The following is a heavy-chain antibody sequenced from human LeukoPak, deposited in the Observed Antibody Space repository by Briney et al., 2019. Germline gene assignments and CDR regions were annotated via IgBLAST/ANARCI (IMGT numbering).Heavy chain of an antibody. V-gene: IGHV3-23*01. D-gene: IGHD3-22*01. CDR1: GFTFSSYA. CDR3: AKDRAFGGTMIVVVPDY. J-gene: IGHJ4*02. Sequence: GGSLRLSCAASGFTFSSYAMSWVRQAPGKGLEWVSAISGSGGSTYYADSVKGRFTISRDNSKNTLYLQMNSLRAEDTAVYYCAKDRAFGGTMIVVVPDYWGQGTLVTVSS. CDR2: ISGSGGST.